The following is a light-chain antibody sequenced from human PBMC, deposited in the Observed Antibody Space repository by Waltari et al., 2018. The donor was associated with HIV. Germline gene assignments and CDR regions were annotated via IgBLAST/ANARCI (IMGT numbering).Light chain of an antibody. CDR2: EVT. Sequence: QSALTQPASVSGSPGQSITISCIGTNSDVGGYNYASWYQQHPGKAPKLLIYEVTNWPSGISNRFSGSKSGNTASLTISGLQAEDEADYYCSSYSPTSTVIFGGGTKLTVL. CDR1: NSDVGGYNY. CDR3: SSYSPTSTVI. V-gene: IGLV2-14*01. J-gene: IGLJ2*01.